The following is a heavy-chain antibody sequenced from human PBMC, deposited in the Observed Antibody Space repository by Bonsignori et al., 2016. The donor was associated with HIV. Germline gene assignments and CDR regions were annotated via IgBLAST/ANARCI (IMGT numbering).Heavy chain of an antibody. Sequence: GESLKISCAASGFTFSSYGMHWVRQAPGKGLEWVAFIRYDGSNKYYADSVKGRFTISRDNSKNTLYLQMNSLRAEDTAVYYCAKVWQQLVYYYYYYMDVWGKGTTVTVSS. D-gene: IGHD6-13*01. CDR1: GFTFSSYG. J-gene: IGHJ6*03. V-gene: IGHV3-30*02. CDR3: AKVWQQLVYYYYYYMDV. CDR2: IRYDGSNK.